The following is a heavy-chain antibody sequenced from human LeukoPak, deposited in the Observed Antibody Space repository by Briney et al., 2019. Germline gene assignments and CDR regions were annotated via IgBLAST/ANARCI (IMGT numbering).Heavy chain of an antibody. CDR3: ASLDYSNPLSDY. CDR2: ISSSSSYI. V-gene: IGHV3-21*01. J-gene: IGHJ4*02. CDR1: GFTFSSCS. D-gene: IGHD4-11*01. Sequence: GGSLRLSCAASGFTFSSCSMNWVRQAPGKGLEWVSSISSSSSYIYYADSVKGRFTISRDNAKNSLYLQMNSLRAEDTAVYYCASLDYSNPLSDYWGQGTLVTVSS.